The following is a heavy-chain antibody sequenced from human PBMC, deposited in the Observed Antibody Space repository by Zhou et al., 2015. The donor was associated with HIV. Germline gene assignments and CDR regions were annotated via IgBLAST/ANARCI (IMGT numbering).Heavy chain of an antibody. V-gene: IGHV1-69*01. D-gene: IGHD1-26*01. J-gene: IGHJ4*02. Sequence: QVQLVQSGAEVKKPGSSVKVSCKASGGTFSSYAISWVRQAPGQGLEWMGGIIPIFGTANYAQKFQGRVTITADESTSTAYMELSSLRSEDTAVYYCARNRAVVVVGATEGKYFDYWGQGTLVTVSS. CDR1: GGTFSSYA. CDR3: ARNRAVVVVGATEGKYFDY. CDR2: IIPIFGTA.